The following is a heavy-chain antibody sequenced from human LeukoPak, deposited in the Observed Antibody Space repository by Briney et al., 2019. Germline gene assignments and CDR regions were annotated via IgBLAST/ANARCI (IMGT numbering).Heavy chain of an antibody. CDR1: GFTFSSYS. CDR3: ARAVPPTYYYDSSGYPDY. D-gene: IGHD3-22*01. CDR2: ISSSSSYI. Sequence: PGGSLRLSCAASGFTFSSYSMNWVRQAPGKGLEWVSSISSSSSYIYYADSVKGRFTISRDNAKNSLYLQMNSLRAEDTAVYYCARAVPPTYYYDSSGYPDYWGQGTLVTVSS. V-gene: IGHV3-21*01. J-gene: IGHJ4*02.